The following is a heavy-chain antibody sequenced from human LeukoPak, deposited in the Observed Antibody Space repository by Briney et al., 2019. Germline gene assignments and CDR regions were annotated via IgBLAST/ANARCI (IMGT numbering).Heavy chain of an antibody. CDR3: ARQGAGTGVSWFDP. J-gene: IGHJ5*02. D-gene: IGHD6-19*01. V-gene: IGHV1-2*02. CDR2: INPNSGGT. CDR1: GYTFTGYY. Sequence: ASVKVSCKASGYTFTGYYMHWVRQAPGQGLEWMGWINPNSGGTNYAQKFQGRVTMTRDTSISTAYMELSRPRSDDTAVYYCARQGAGTGVSWFDPWGQGTLVTVSS.